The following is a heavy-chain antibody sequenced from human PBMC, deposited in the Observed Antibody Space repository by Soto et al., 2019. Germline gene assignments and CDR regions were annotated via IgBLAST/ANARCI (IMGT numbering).Heavy chain of an antibody. CDR2: ISCNSGTI. CDR1: KFTFKDYA. J-gene: IGHJ4*02. V-gene: IGHV3-9*01. Sequence: EVQLVESGGGSVQPGRSLRLSCVASKFTFKDYAMHWVRQAPGKGLEWVSGISCNSGTIAYADSVQGRFTISRDNAKNHLYLRMDSLRAVDTALYYCAREYSVTTQRGPHDSWGQGNLVPVSP. D-gene: IGHD6-13*01. CDR3: AREYSVTTQRGPHDS.